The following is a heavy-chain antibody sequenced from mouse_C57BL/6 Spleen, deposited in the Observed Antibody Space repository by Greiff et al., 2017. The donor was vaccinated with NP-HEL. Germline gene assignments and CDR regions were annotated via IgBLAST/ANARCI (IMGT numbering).Heavy chain of an antibody. V-gene: IGHV1-9*01. Sequence: QVQLQQSGAELMQPGASVKLSCKATGYTFTGSWIEWVKQRPGHGLEWIGEILPGSGSTNYNEKFKGKATFTADTSSNTAYMQLSSLTTEDSAIYYCASIGTDYFDYWGQGTTLTVSS. D-gene: IGHD4-1*01. CDR3: ASIGTDYFDY. CDR2: ILPGSGST. J-gene: IGHJ2*01. CDR1: GYTFTGSW.